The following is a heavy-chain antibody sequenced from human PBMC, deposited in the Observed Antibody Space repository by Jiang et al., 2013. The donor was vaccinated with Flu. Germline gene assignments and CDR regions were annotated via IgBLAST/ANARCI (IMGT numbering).Heavy chain of an antibody. J-gene: IGHJ2*01. CDR2: TYYRSKWYN. CDR3: ARGAHILTDYYNYYYFDL. CDR1: GDSVSSYSAA. V-gene: IGHV6-1*01. Sequence: QTLSLTCAISGDSVSSYSAAWNWIRQSPSRGLEWLGRTYYRSKWYNDYAGSVKSRITINPDTSKNQFSLQLNSVTPEDTAVYYCARGAHILTDYYNYYYFDLWGRGTLVTVSS. D-gene: IGHD3-9*01.